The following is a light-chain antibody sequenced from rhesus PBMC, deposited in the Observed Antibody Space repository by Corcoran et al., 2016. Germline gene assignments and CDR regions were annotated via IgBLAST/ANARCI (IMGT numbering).Light chain of an antibody. CDR1: QSLLDSEDGNTY. CDR3: MQVLEFPLT. CDR2: EVS. J-gene: IGKJ4*01. V-gene: IGKV2-104*02. Sequence: DIVMTQTPLSLPVTPGEPASISCRSSQSLLDSEDGNTYLDWYRQKPGQSPPLFIYEVSNRAFGVPDRFRGSWSVTYFTLKIRRVEAEYVGVYYCMQVLEFPLTFGGGTKVETK.